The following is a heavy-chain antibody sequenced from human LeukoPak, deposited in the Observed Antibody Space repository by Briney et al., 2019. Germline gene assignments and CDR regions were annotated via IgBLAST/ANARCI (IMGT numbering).Heavy chain of an antibody. J-gene: IGHJ4*02. Sequence: KPSETLSLTCTVSGDSISSSPYYWGWIRQPPGKGLEWIGNIYNSGGTYYNPSLKSRVTISVDTSKNQFSLKLSSVTAADTAVYYCARVPGDFWSGYSHFDYWGQGTLVTVSS. V-gene: IGHV4-39*01. CDR2: IYNSGGT. CDR1: GDSISSSPYY. CDR3: ARVPGDFWSGYSHFDY. D-gene: IGHD3-3*01.